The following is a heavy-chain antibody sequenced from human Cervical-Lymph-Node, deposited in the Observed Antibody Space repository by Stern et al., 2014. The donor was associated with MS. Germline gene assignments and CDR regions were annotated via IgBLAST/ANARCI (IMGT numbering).Heavy chain of an antibody. J-gene: IGHJ4*02. CDR2: ISWNSNTM. CDR1: GFTFDDYA. D-gene: IGHD3-10*01. V-gene: IGHV3-9*01. CDR3: AKATYYGAALDY. Sequence: EVQLVESGGGLVQPGRSLRLSCAASGFTFDDYAMHWVRPAPGKGLEWVSSISWNSNTMTYADSVKGRFTISRDNAKNSLYLQMNSLRPDDTALYYCAKATYYGAALDYWGQGTLVTVSS.